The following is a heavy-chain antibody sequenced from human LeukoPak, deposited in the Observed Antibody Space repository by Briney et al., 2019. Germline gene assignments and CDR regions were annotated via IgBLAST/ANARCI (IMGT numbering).Heavy chain of an antibody. D-gene: IGHD6-19*01. Sequence: SETVSLTCTVSGRPISSYYWRWIRQPAGKALEWIGRNYTSGSTTYNPSRKTRVTMSVDTSKNQYSLKLSSVTAADTAVYYCARRAVAGHFDYWGQGTLVTVSS. CDR1: GRPISSYY. J-gene: IGHJ4*02. CDR3: ARRAVAGHFDY. V-gene: IGHV4-4*07. CDR2: NYTSGST.